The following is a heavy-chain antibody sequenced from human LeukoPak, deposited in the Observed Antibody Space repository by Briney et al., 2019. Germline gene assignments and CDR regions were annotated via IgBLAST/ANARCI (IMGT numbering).Heavy chain of an antibody. D-gene: IGHD4-17*01. CDR1: GGSISSYY. J-gene: IGHJ4*02. CDR3: ARGKTTVSLDY. CDR2: IYYSGST. Sequence: SETLSLTCTVSGGSISSYYWSWIRQPPGKGLEWIGYIYYSGSTNYNPSLKSRVTISVDTSKNQFSLKLSSVTAADTAVHYCARGKTTVSLDYWGQGSLVSVSS. V-gene: IGHV4-59*01.